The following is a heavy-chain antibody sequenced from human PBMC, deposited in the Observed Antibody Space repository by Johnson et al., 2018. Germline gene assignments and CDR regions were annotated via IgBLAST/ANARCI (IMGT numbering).Heavy chain of an antibody. CDR3: ARDPRPNLVVVGPAGMDV. J-gene: IGHJ6*02. CDR2: FIPVAETA. V-gene: IGHV1-69*06. Sequence: QVQLVESGAEVKKPGSSVKVSCKASGGNLNNYGITWVRQAPGQGPEWMGWFIPVAETANYAQKFPGRITITADKSTSTTYMELNSLRFEDTAVYYCARDPRPNLVVVGPAGMDVWGQGTKVTVSS. D-gene: IGHD3-22*01. CDR1: GGNLNNYG.